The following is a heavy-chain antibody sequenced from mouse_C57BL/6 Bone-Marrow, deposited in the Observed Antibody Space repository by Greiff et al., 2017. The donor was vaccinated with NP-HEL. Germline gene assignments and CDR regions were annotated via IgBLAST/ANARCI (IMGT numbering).Heavy chain of an antibody. CDR1: GYAFSSYW. CDR2: IYPGDGDT. CDR3: ARGDDGSSRFGYAMDY. Sequence: QVQLQQSGAELVKPGASVKISCKASGYAFSSYWMNRVKERPGKGLEWIGQIYPGDGDTKYNGKFKGKATLTADKSSSTAYMQVSSLTSEDSAVYFCARGDDGSSRFGYAMDYWGQGTSVTVSS. J-gene: IGHJ4*01. V-gene: IGHV1-80*01. D-gene: IGHD1-1*01.